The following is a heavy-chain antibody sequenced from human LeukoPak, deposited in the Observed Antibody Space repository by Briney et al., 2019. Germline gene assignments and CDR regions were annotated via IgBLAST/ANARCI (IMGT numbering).Heavy chain of an antibody. CDR3: AKNDILTGYYP. Sequence: GGSLRLSCAASGFTFTSYAMNWVRQAPGKGLEWVSAISYSGGNTFYADSVKGRFTISRDNSKNTLYLQMNSLRAEDTAVYYCAKNDILTGYYPWGQGTLVTVSS. J-gene: IGHJ5*02. CDR2: ISYSGGNT. V-gene: IGHV3-23*01. D-gene: IGHD3-9*01. CDR1: GFTFTSYA.